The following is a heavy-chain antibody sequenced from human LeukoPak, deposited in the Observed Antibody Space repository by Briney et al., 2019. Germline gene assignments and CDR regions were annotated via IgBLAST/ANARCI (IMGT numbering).Heavy chain of an antibody. CDR1: GGTFSSYA. Sequence: SVKVSCXASGGTFSSYAISWVRQAPGQGLEWMGGIIPIFGTANYAQKFQGRVTITTDESTSTAYMELSSLRSEDTAVYYCARPNYYDSSGEFDYWGQGTLVTVSS. J-gene: IGHJ4*02. CDR2: IIPIFGTA. CDR3: ARPNYYDSSGEFDY. D-gene: IGHD3-22*01. V-gene: IGHV1-69*05.